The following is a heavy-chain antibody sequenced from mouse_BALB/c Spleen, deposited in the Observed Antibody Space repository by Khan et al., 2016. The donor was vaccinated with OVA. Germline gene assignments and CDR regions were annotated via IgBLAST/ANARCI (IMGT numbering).Heavy chain of an antibody. Sequence: VQLQQSGPGLVKPSQSLSLTCTVTGYSITSVYAWNWIRQFPGNKLEWMGYISYSGGTSYNPSLKSRISITRDTSKNQFFLQLNSVTTEDTATYYCARGNYYGYYFDYWGQGTPLTVSS. CDR3: ARGNYYGYYFDY. V-gene: IGHV3-2*02. J-gene: IGHJ2*01. D-gene: IGHD1-1*01. CDR2: ISYSGGT. CDR1: GYSITSVYA.